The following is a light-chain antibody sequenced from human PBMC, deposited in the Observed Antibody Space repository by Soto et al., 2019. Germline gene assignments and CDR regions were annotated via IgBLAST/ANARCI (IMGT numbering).Light chain of an antibody. V-gene: IGKV3-20*01. CDR2: GAS. CDR1: QSVSGNY. J-gene: IGKJ1*01. CDR3: QQYGSTRRT. Sequence: EVVLTQSPGTLSLSPGERATLSCRAGQSVSGNYLAWYQHKPGQAPRLLIYGASLRATGIPDRFSGSGSGLDITITISRLEPDDFATHYFQQYGSTRRTFGQGTGVESK.